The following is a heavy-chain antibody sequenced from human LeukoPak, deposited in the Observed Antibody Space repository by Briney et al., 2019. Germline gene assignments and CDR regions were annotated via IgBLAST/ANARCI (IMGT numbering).Heavy chain of an antibody. CDR3: ARVSGPYSSSWYFGRFDP. D-gene: IGHD6-13*01. Sequence: ASVKVSCKASGYTFTSYGISWVRQAPGQGLEWMGWISAYNGNTNYAQKLQGRVTMTTDTSTSTAYMELSSLRSEDTAVYYCARVSGPYSSSWYFGRFDPWGRGTLVTVSS. J-gene: IGHJ5*02. CDR2: ISAYNGNT. V-gene: IGHV1-18*01. CDR1: GYTFTSYG.